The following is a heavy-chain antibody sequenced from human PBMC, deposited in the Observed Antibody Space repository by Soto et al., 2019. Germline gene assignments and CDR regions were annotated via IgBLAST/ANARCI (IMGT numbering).Heavy chain of an antibody. CDR1: GDSISSYD. Sequence: PSETLYITCTVSGDSISSYDGSWIRQPPGKGLEWIGYIYYSGSTNYNPSLKSRVTISVDTSKNQFSLKLSSVTAADTAVYYCARDGRDGSSSYWGQGALVTVSS. D-gene: IGHD6-6*01. CDR3: ARDGRDGSSSY. J-gene: IGHJ4*02. CDR2: IYYSGST. V-gene: IGHV4-59*01.